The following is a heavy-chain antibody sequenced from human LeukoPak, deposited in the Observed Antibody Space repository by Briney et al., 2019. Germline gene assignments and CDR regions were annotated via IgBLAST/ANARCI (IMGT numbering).Heavy chain of an antibody. V-gene: IGHV4-39*01. Sequence: SDTLSLTRTVSGVPIRISSYYWAWIRQPPGKGLEGNVSIYYSESTYYNPALKSRVTISVDTSKNQCSLNVSSVTAADTAVYYCARHGEVVRFDYWGQGTLVTVSS. CDR3: ARHGEVVRFDY. CDR1: GVPIRISSYY. CDR2: IYYSEST. J-gene: IGHJ4*02. D-gene: IGHD2-15*01.